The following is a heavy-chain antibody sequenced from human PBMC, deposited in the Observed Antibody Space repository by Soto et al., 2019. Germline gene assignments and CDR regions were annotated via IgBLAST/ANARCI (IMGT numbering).Heavy chain of an antibody. CDR1: GGTFSSYT. Sequence: QVQLVQSGAEVKKPGSSVKVSCKASGGTFSSYTISWVRQAPGQGLEWMGRIIPILGIANYAQKFQGRVTITADKSTRTAYMELSSLRSEDTAVYYCAKGGTNADAFDIWGLGTMVTVSS. CDR2: IIPILGIA. J-gene: IGHJ3*02. V-gene: IGHV1-69*02. D-gene: IGHD1-1*01. CDR3: AKGGTNADAFDI.